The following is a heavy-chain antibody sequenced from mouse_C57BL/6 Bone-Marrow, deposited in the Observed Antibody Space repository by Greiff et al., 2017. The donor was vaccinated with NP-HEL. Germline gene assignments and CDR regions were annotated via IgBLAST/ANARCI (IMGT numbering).Heavy chain of an antibody. CDR2: IYPGDGDT. CDR1: GYAFSSSW. J-gene: IGHJ4*01. V-gene: IGHV1-82*01. CDR3: ARSLLYH. Sequence: QVQLKESGPELVKPGASVKISCKASGYAFSSSWMNWVKQRPGKGLEWIGRIYPGDGDTNYNGKFKGKATLTADKSSSTAYMQLSSLTSEDSAVYFCARSLLYHWGQGTSVTVSS. D-gene: IGHD1-1*01.